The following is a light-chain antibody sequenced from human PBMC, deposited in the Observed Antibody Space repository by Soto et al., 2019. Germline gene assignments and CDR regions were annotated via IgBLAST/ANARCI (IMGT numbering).Light chain of an antibody. V-gene: IGKV3-11*01. CDR1: QSIRSS. J-gene: IGKJ1*01. CDR3: QQRSEWPRT. Sequence: EIVLTQSPATLSLSPGERATLSCRASQSIRSSLAWYQQKPGQAPRLLIYDASTRATGFPARFSGSGSGTEFTLTIGSLEPEDFAVYYCQQRSEWPRTFGQGTKVEIK. CDR2: DAS.